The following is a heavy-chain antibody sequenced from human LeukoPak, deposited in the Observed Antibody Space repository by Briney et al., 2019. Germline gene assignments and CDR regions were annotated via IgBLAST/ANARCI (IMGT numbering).Heavy chain of an antibody. CDR1: GFTLSSNA. Sequence: PGGSLRLSCAASGFTLSSNAMSWVRQAPGKGLKWVSGISASGGSTYYADSVKGRFTISRDNSKNTLYLQMNSLRAEDTAVYYCASAGWVRGGMEGAGGDYWGQGTLVTVSS. CDR2: ISASGGST. D-gene: IGHD3-10*01. J-gene: IGHJ4*02. V-gene: IGHV3-23*01. CDR3: ASAGWVRGGMEGAGGDY.